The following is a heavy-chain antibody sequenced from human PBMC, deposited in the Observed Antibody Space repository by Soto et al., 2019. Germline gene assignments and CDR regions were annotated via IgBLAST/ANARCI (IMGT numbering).Heavy chain of an antibody. CDR2: IYYSGST. CDR1: YGTIGSHY. V-gene: IGHV4-59*08. D-gene: IGHD2-15*01. CDR3: ARASGYCSGGSCYLNWFDP. Sequence: PSETLCLTCTVAYGTIGSHYWSWIRQHTGKGLEWIGYIYYSGSTNYNPSLKSRVTISVDTSKNQFSLKLSSVAAADTAVYYCARASGYCSGGSCYLNWFDPWGQGTLVTVSS. J-gene: IGHJ5*02.